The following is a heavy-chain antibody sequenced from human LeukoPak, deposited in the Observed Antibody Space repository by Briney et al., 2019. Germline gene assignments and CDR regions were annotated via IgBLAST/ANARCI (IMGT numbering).Heavy chain of an antibody. CDR3: ARGGRDCSSTSCYVLN. CDR2: ISYDGSDK. V-gene: IGHV3-30-3*01. J-gene: IGHJ4*02. CDR1: GFTFSNYP. Sequence: GGSLRLSCAASGFTFSNYPMHWVRQAPGKGLQWVALISYDGSDKYYADSVKGRFTISSDNSKNTLYLQMNSLRAEDPAMYYCARGGRDCSSTSCYVLNWGQGTLVTVSS. D-gene: IGHD2-2*01.